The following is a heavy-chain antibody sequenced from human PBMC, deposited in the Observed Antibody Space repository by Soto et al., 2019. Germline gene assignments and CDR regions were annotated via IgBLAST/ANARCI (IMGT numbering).Heavy chain of an antibody. CDR2: MNPNSGNT. D-gene: IGHD3-10*01. V-gene: IGHV1-8*01. J-gene: IGHJ6*02. CDR3: ARDQFPWFGELTYYYYGMDV. CDR1: GYTFTSYD. Sequence: ASVKVSCKASGYTFTSYDINWVRQAAGQGLEWMGWMNPNSGNTGYAQKFQGRVTMTRNTSISTAYMELSSLRSEDTAVYYCARDQFPWFGELTYYYYGMDVWGQGTTVTV.